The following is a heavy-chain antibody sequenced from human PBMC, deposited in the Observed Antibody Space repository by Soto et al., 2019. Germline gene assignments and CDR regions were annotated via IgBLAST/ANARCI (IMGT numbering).Heavy chain of an antibody. D-gene: IGHD3-3*02. CDR1: GFTFSSYG. J-gene: IGHJ3*02. Sequence: PGGSLRLSCAASGFTFSSYGMHWVRQAPGKGLEWVAVIWYDGSNKYYADSVKGRFTISRDNSKNTLYLQMNSLRAEDTAVYYCAREPYISDAFDIWGPGTMVTVSS. CDR3: AREPYISDAFDI. CDR2: IWYDGSNK. V-gene: IGHV3-33*01.